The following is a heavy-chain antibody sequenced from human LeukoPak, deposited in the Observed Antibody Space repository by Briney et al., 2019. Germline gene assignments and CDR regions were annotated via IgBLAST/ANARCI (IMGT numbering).Heavy chain of an antibody. V-gene: IGHV1-18*01. CDR1: GYTFTSYG. D-gene: IGHD6-13*01. J-gene: IGHJ6*02. CDR2: ISAYNGNT. CDR3: ARGTSSSRYTVYYYYGMDV. Sequence: ASVKVSCKASGYTFTSYGISWERQAPGQGLEWMGWISAYNGNTNYAQKLQGRVTMTTDTSTSTAYMELRSLRSDDTAVYYCARGTSSSRYTVYYYYGMDVWGQGTTVTVSS.